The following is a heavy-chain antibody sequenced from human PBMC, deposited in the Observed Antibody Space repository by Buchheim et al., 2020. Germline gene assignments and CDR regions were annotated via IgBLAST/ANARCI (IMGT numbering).Heavy chain of an antibody. J-gene: IGHJ4*02. Sequence: QVQLQQWGVGLLKPSETLSLTCAVYGGSFSGYYWSWIRQPPGKGLEWIGEINHSGSTNYNPSLKSRVTISVDTSKNQFSLKLSSVTAADTAVYYCARGWYSSSWLGYWGQGTL. D-gene: IGHD6-13*01. CDR3: ARGWYSSSWLGY. CDR2: INHSGST. CDR1: GGSFSGYY. V-gene: IGHV4-34*01.